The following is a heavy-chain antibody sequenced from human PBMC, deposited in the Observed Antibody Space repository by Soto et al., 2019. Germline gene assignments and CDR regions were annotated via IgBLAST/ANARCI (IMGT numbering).Heavy chain of an antibody. CDR3: ARGVTIFGVVTNWFDP. V-gene: IGHV3-48*03. D-gene: IGHD3-3*01. CDR1: GFTFSSYE. Sequence: PGVSLRLSCAASGFTFSSYEMNWVRQAPGKGLEWVSYISSSGSTIYYADSVKGRFTISRDNAKNSLYLQMNSLRAEDTAVYYCARGVTIFGVVTNWFDPWGQGTLVTVSS. CDR2: ISSSGSTI. J-gene: IGHJ5*02.